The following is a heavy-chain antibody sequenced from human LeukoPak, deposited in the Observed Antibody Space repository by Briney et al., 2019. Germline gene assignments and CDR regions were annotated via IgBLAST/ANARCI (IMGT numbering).Heavy chain of an antibody. Sequence: GGSLRVSCAASGFTFSSYAMSWVRQAPGKGLEWVSGISGSGTSTYYADSVKGRFTISRDNSKNTLYLQMNSLRAEDTAVYYCAKDRREYSGSYNNWFDPWGQGTLVTVSS. CDR2: ISGSGTST. D-gene: IGHD1-26*01. V-gene: IGHV3-23*01. J-gene: IGHJ5*02. CDR3: AKDRREYSGSYNNWFDP. CDR1: GFTFSSYA.